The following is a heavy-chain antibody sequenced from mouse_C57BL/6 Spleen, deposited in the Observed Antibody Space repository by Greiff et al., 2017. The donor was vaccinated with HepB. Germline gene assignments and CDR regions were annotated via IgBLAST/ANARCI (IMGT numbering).Heavy chain of an antibody. Sequence: QVQLQQSGAELVKPGASVKLSCKASGYTFTSYWMHWVKQRPGQGLEWIGMIHPNSGSTNYNEKFKSKATLTVDKSSSTAYMQLSSLTSEDSAVYYCARMSGGYYGFDYWGQGTTLTVSS. J-gene: IGHJ2*01. V-gene: IGHV1-64*01. CDR3: ARMSGGYYGFDY. CDR1: GYTFTSYW. CDR2: IHPNSGST. D-gene: IGHD1-1*01.